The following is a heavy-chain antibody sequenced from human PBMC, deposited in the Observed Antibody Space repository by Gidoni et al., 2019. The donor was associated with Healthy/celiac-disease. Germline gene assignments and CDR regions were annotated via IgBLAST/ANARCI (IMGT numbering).Heavy chain of an antibody. CDR2: IYYTGST. D-gene: IGHD3-3*01. CDR3: ARAAGYYNFSP. J-gene: IGHJ5*02. V-gene: IGHV4-39*02. CDR1: GGSISRSTSY. Sequence: QLQLQESGPGLVKPSETLSLTCSVSGGSISRSTSYWGWIRQPPGKGLEWIGSIYYTGSTYYNPSLKSRLTISVDTSRNHFSLRLTSVTAADTAIYYCARAAGYYNFSPWGQGTLVTVSS.